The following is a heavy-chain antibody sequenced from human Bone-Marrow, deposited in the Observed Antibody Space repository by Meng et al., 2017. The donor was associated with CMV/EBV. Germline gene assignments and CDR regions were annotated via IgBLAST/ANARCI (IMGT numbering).Heavy chain of an antibody. V-gene: IGHV4-59*01. CDR3: AGGRWSGYYLHY. D-gene: IGHD3-3*01. CDR2: IYYTGNT. CDR1: AGSISSYY. J-gene: IGHJ4*02. Sequence: QGHLQGSGPGLVKPSETLSLICNVSAGSISSYYWNWIRQSPGKGLEWIGFIYYTGNTNYNPSLESRVTISVDTSKNQFSLSLSSVTAADTAVYYCAGGRWSGYYLHYWGQGTLVTVSS.